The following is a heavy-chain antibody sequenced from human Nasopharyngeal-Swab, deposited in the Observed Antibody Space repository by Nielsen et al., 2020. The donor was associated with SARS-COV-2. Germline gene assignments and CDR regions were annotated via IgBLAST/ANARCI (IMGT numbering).Heavy chain of an antibody. Sequence: SETLSLTCAVYGGPFSGSYWRRIRRSPGKGREGMGGINHTGSTNYNPSLKSRVTTSVDMSKIQFSLKLRSVTAADTAVYFCEVFDIVVVVPGNQYYCSGMDVWGQGTTVTVSS. CDR2: INHTGST. D-gene: IGHD2-15*01. J-gene: IGHJ6*02. CDR3: EVFDIVVVVPGNQYYCSGMDV. CDR1: GGPFSGSY. V-gene: IGHV4-34*01.